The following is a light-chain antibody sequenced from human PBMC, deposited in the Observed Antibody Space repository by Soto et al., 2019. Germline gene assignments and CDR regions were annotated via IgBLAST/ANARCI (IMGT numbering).Light chain of an antibody. CDR3: SSDTATNTYV. CDR2: EVR. Sequence: QSVLTQPASVSGSPGQSITISCTGTSSDVGGYNYVSWYQPHSGKAPKLIIYEVRKRPSGVSNRFSGSKSGNTASLTISGLQAEDEAAYYCSSDTATNTYVFGTGAKVTVL. V-gene: IGLV2-14*01. CDR1: SSDVGGYNY. J-gene: IGLJ1*01.